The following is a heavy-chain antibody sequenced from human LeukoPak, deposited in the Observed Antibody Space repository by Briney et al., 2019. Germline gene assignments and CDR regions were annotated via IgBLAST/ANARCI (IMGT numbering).Heavy chain of an antibody. V-gene: IGHV4-59*08. Sequence: SETLSLTCTVSGGSISGYYWSWIRQPPGKGLEWIGYIFSSGSTNYNPSLKSRVTISEDTSVNQFSLKLSSVTAADTAVYYCARHYYDRSDSYSFDYWGQGTLGTVSS. CDR2: IFSSGST. CDR3: ARHYYDRSDSYSFDY. D-gene: IGHD3-22*01. CDR1: GGSISGYY. J-gene: IGHJ4*02.